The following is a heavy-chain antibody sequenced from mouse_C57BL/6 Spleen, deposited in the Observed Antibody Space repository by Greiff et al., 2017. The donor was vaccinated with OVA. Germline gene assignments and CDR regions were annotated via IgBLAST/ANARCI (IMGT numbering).Heavy chain of an antibody. CDR1: GYTFTSYW. Sequence: QVQLQQPGAELVKPGASVKMSCKASGYTFTSYWITWVKQRPGQGLEWIGDIYPGSGSTNYNEKFKSKATLTVDTSSSTAYLQLSSLTSEDSAVYYGARDSNLYYYAMDYWGQGTSFTVSS. V-gene: IGHV1-55*01. D-gene: IGHD2-5*01. J-gene: IGHJ4*01. CDR3: ARDSNLYYYAMDY. CDR2: IYPGSGST.